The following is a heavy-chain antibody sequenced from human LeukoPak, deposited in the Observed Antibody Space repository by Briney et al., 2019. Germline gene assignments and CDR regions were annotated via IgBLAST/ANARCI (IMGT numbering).Heavy chain of an antibody. CDR3: AREIVGAREFDY. J-gene: IGHJ4*02. D-gene: IGHD1-26*01. CDR1: GFTFSSHW. V-gene: IGHV3-74*01. CDR2: INRDGSST. Sequence: GGSLRLSCAASGFTFSSHWVHWVRQAPGKGLVWVSRINRDGSSTSYADSVKGRLTISRDNAKNTLYLQMNSLRAEDTAVYYCAREIVGAREFDYWGQGTLVTVSS.